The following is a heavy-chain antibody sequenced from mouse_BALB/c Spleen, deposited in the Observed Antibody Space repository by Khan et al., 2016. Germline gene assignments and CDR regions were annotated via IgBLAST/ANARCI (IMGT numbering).Heavy chain of an antibody. CDR1: GFNIKDTY. J-gene: IGHJ4*01. V-gene: IGHV14-3*02. CDR3: ARGLYYYGSSYYAMDY. CDR2: IDPANGNT. Sequence: VQLQQPGAESVKSGASVKLSCTATGFNIKDTYMYWVKQRPEQGLEWIGRIDPANGNTKYVPKFQGKATITADTSSNTAYLQLSSLTSEDTAVYYCARGLYYYGSSYYAMDYWGQGTSVTVSS. D-gene: IGHD1-1*01.